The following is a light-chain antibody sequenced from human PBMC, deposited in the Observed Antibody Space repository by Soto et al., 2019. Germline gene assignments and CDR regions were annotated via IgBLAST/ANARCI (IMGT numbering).Light chain of an antibody. CDR1: QTVSNK. J-gene: IGKJ1*01. Sequence: EIVLTQSPATLSSSPGERATLSCRASQTVSNKLAWYQHKPGQAPRLLIYDTSNRATGIPARFSGSGSGTEFTLTISSLQSEDFAVYYCQQYNNWPVWTFGQGTKVDIK. CDR3: QQYNNWPVWT. CDR2: DTS. V-gene: IGKV3D-15*01.